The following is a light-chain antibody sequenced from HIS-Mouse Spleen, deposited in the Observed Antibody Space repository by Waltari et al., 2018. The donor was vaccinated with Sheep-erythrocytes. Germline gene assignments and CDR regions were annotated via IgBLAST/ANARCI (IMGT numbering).Light chain of an antibody. CDR3: CSYAGSYTFWV. CDR2: DVS. Sequence: QSALTQPRSVSGSPGQPVTISCTGTSSDVGGYNYVPWYQQHPGKAPKLMIYDVSKRPSGVPDRFSGSKSGNTASLTISGLQAEDEADYYCCSYAGSYTFWVFGRGTKLTVL. CDR1: SSDVGGYNY. J-gene: IGLJ3*02. V-gene: IGLV2-11*01.